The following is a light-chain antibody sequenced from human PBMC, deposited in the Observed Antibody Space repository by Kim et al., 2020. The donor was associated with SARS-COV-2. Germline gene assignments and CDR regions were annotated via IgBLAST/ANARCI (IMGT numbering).Light chain of an antibody. Sequence: QSALTQPRSVSGSPGQSVTISCTGTSSDVGGYSFVSWYQQYLGKAPKLMIYSVYKRPSGVPDRFSGSKSGNTASLTISGLQAEDEADYYCCSYGGTYYVFGTGTKVTVL. CDR2: SVY. CDR1: SSDVGGYSF. V-gene: IGLV2-11*01. J-gene: IGLJ1*01. CDR3: CSYGGTYYV.